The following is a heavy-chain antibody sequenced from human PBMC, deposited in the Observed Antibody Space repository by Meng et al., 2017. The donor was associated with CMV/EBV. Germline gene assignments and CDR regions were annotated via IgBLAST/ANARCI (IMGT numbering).Heavy chain of an antibody. CDR2: IIPILGIA. J-gene: IGHJ4*02. D-gene: IGHD1-26*01. CDR1: GGTFSSYA. Sequence: SVKVSCKASGGTFSSYAISWVRQAPGQGLKWMGGIIPILGIANYAQKFQGRVTITADKSTSTAYMELSSLRSEDTAVYYCARAGTRYSGSYLFDYWGQGTLVTVSS. V-gene: IGHV1-69*10. CDR3: ARAGTRYSGSYLFDY.